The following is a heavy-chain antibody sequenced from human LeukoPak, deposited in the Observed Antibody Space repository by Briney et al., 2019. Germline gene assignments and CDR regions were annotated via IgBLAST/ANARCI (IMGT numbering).Heavy chain of an antibody. Sequence: ASVKVSCKASGYTFDSYGFTWVRQAPGQGLEWMGWITAYNGDTHYAQKFQGRVSMTTDTSTSTAYMEVRSLRSDDTAVYYCARDGATTAIDYWGQGTLVTVSS. V-gene: IGHV1-18*01. CDR1: GYTFDSYG. D-gene: IGHD5-12*01. J-gene: IGHJ4*02. CDR3: ARDGATTAIDY. CDR2: ITAYNGDT.